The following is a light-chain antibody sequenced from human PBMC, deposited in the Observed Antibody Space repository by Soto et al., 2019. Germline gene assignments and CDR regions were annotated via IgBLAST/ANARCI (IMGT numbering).Light chain of an antibody. CDR3: AAWDDSLSGSYV. V-gene: IGLV1-47*01. Sequence: SALTQPPSASGTPGQRVSISCSGSSSNIGSNYVYWFQQLPGTAPKLLMYRNNKRPSGVPDRFSGSKSGTSASLAISGLRSEDEADYYCAAWDDSLSGSYVFGTGTKVT. CDR1: SSNIGSNY. CDR2: RNN. J-gene: IGLJ1*01.